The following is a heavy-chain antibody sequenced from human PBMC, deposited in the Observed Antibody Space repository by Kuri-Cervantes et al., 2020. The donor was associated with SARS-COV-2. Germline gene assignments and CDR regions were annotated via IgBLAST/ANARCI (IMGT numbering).Heavy chain of an antibody. CDR1: GGSINSGAYS. CDR3: ARTCLVTIFGDAFDI. J-gene: IGHJ3*02. CDR2: IFHSGNT. Sequence: LRLSCAVSGGSINSGAYSWTWIRQPPGKGLEWIAYIFHSGNTFYNPSLKSRVTTSVDRSKNQFSLELNSVTAADTAVYYCARTCLVTIFGDAFDIWGQGTMVTVSS. V-gene: IGHV4-30-2*01. D-gene: IGHD3-3*01.